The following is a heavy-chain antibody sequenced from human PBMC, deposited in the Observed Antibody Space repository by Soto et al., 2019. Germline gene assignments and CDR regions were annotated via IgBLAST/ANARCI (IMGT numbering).Heavy chain of an antibody. J-gene: IGHJ4*02. Sequence: QVQLVESGGGLVKPGGSLRLSCAASGFTFSDYYMSWIRQAPGKGREWVSYISSSGSNIYYADSVKGRVTISRDNAKNSHYLQMNSLRAEDTAVYYCASEGPRSIPQTGGFDYWGQGTLVTVSS. CDR1: GFTFSDYY. V-gene: IGHV3-11*01. CDR2: ISSSGSNI. CDR3: ASEGPRSIPQTGGFDY. D-gene: IGHD2-2*01.